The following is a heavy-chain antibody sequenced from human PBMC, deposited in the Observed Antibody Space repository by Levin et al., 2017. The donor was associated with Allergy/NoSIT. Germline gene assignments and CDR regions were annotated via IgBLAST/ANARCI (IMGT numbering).Heavy chain of an antibody. D-gene: IGHD5-18*01. J-gene: IGHJ6*02. V-gene: IGHV1-8*01. CDR3: AREREGNVDTAMRAPNYYYYGMDV. Sequence: GGSLRLSCKASGYTFTSYDINWVRQATGQGLEWMGWMNPNSGNTGYAQKFQGRVTMTRNTSISTAYMELSSLRSEDTAVYYCAREREGNVDTAMRAPNYYYYGMDVWGQGTTVTVSS. CDR2: MNPNSGNT. CDR1: GYTFTSYD.